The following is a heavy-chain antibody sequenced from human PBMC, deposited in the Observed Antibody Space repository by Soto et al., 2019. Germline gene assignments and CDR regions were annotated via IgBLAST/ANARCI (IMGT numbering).Heavy chain of an antibody. CDR2: ISYDGNKK. J-gene: IGHJ4*02. V-gene: IGHV3-30-3*01. CDR1: GFTLSSYS. D-gene: IGHD6-19*01. CDR3: ARSVAVAGLDY. Sequence: QVQLVESGGGVVQPGRSLRLSCAASGFTLSSYSMHWVRQAPGKGLEWVGVISYDGNKKYYRDSVKGRFSISRDTSNNTVHLQLNSLRPDDTAVYYRARSVAVAGLDYWGQGSLVTVSS.